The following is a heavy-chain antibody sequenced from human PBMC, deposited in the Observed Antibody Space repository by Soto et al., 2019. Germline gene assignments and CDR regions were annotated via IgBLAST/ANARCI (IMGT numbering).Heavy chain of an antibody. CDR2: ISSSSSYI. Sequence: EVQLVESGGGLVKPRGSLRLSCAASGFTFISYSMSWVRQAPGKAREWVSSISSSSSYIYYADSVKGRVTISRDNAKNSLYLNMNSVRAEDTAVYYCARDRVIVAATTHCCYGMDVWGQGTRVTVSS. J-gene: IGHJ6*02. V-gene: IGHV3-21*01. D-gene: IGHD1-26*01. CDR1: GFTFISYS. CDR3: ARDRVIVAATTHCCYGMDV.